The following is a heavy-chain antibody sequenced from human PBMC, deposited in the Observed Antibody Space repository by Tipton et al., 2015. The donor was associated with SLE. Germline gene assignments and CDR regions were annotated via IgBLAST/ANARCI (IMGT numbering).Heavy chain of an antibody. J-gene: IGHJ4*02. V-gene: IGHV3-30*04. CDR3: ARVRYSSGSYYFDY. CDR1: GFTFNSYA. D-gene: IGHD6-19*01. CDR2: ISYDGSTK. Sequence: SLRLSCAASGFTFNSYAVHWVRQAPGKGLEWVAVISYDGSTKYYADSVKGRFTISRDNAKNSLYLQMNSLRAEDTALYHCARVRYSSGSYYFDYWGQGTLVTVSS.